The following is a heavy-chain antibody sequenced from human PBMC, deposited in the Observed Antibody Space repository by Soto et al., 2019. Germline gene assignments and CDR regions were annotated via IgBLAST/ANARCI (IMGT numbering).Heavy chain of an antibody. V-gene: IGHV4-30-4*01. CDR1: GGSISSGDYY. CDR3: ARFDSSGSLDAFDI. CDR2: IYYSGST. D-gene: IGHD6-19*01. J-gene: IGHJ3*02. Sequence: KTSETLSLTCTVSGGSISSGDYYWSWIRQPPGKGLEWIGYIYYSGSTYYNPSLKSRVTISVDTSKNQFSLKLSSVTAADTAVYYCARFDSSGSLDAFDIWGQGTMVTVSS.